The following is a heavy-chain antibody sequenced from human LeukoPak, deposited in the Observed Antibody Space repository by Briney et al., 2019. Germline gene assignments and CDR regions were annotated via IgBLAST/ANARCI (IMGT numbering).Heavy chain of an antibody. CDR3: ASLNIVGATSPSVDY. Sequence: SETLSLTCTVSGGSISSSSYYWGWICQPPGKGLEWIGSIYHSGSTYYNPSLKSRVTISVDTSKNQFSLKLSSVTAADAAVYYCASLNIVGATSPSVDYWGQGTLVTVSS. D-gene: IGHD1-26*01. CDR1: GGSISSSSYY. J-gene: IGHJ4*02. V-gene: IGHV4-39*07. CDR2: IYHSGST.